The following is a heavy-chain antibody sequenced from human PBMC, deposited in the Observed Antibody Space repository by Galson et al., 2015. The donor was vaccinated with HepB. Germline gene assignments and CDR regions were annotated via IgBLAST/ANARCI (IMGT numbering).Heavy chain of an antibody. J-gene: IGHJ4*02. CDR3: ASQDGHI. Sequence: CAISGDSVSSNSASWNWIRQTPSRGLEWLGRTYYRSKWYNDYAVSVKSRITINPDTSKNQFSLQLKSVTPEDTAVYYCASQDGHIWGQGTLVTVSA. CDR2: TYYRSKWYN. V-gene: IGHV6-1*01. D-gene: IGHD4-17*01. CDR1: GDSVSSNSAS.